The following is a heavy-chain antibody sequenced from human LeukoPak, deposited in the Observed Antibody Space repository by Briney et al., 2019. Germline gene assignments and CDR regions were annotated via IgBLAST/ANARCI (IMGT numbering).Heavy chain of an antibody. J-gene: IGHJ4*02. V-gene: IGHV3-7*03. CDR1: GFTFSSYW. Sequence: GGSLRLSCAASGFTFSSYWVSWVRQAPGKGLEWVANIKQDGSEKYYVDSVKGRFTISRDNAKNSLYLQMNSLRAEDTAVYYCAKDVTSGWYRKEYGDYSGQGTLVTVSS. D-gene: IGHD6-19*01. CDR2: IKQDGSEK. CDR3: AKDVTSGWYRKEYGDY.